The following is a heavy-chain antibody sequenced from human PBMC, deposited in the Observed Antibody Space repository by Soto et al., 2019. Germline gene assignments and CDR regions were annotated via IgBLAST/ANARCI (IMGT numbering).Heavy chain of an antibody. D-gene: IGHD6-6*01. CDR3: ARTIKILYSSSPGFVEWFDP. Sequence: SETLSLTCTVSGGSISSGGYYWSWIRQHPGKGLEWIGYIYYSGSTYYNPSLKSRVTISVDTSKNQFSLKLSSVTAADTAVYYCARTIKILYSSSPGFVEWFDPWGQGTLVTVSS. J-gene: IGHJ5*02. CDR2: IYYSGST. CDR1: GGSISSGGYY. V-gene: IGHV4-31*03.